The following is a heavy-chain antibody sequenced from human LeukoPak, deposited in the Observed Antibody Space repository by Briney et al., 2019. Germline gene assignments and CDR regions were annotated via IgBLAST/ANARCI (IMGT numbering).Heavy chain of an antibody. CDR2: TSYDGSNK. Sequence: PGRSLRLSCAASGFTFSSYAMHWVRQAPGKGLEWVAVTSYDGSNKYYADSVKGRFTISRDNSKNTLYLQMNSLRAEDTAVYYCAKDSGGSYLDYFDYWGQGTLVTVSS. CDR3: AKDSGGSYLDYFDY. V-gene: IGHV3-30*04. CDR1: GFTFSSYA. J-gene: IGHJ4*02. D-gene: IGHD1-26*01.